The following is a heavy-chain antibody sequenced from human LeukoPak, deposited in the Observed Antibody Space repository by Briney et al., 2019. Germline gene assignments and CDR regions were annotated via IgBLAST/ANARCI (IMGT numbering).Heavy chain of an antibody. Sequence: GGSLRLSCAASVFTFNNYAMSWVRQAPGKGLEWVSGISDSGRATYYTDSVRGRCTISRDNSKNTVYLQMRNLRAEDTAVYFCARHDSFIPYWGQGSLVTVSS. J-gene: IGHJ4*02. CDR1: VFTFNNYA. V-gene: IGHV3-23*01. D-gene: IGHD5-18*01. CDR2: ISDSGRAT. CDR3: ARHDSFIPY.